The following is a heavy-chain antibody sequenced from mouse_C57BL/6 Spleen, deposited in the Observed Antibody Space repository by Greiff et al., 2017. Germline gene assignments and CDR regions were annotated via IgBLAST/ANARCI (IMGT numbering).Heavy chain of an antibody. CDR3: ARRQTGTNWYFDV. V-gene: IGHV1-81*01. Sequence: QFQLQQSGAELARPGASVKLSCKASGYTFTSYVISWVNQRTGQSLAWIGEIYPRSGNTYYNAKFKGKATLTADKSSSTAYMELRRLTSEESAVYFCARRQTGTNWYFDVWGTGTTVTVSS. J-gene: IGHJ1*03. CDR1: GYTFTSYV. CDR2: IYPRSGNT. D-gene: IGHD4-1*01.